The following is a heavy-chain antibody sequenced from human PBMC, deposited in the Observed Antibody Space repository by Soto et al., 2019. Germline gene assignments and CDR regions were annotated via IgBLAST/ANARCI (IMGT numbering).Heavy chain of an antibody. CDR1: GYSMRIGGYY. CDR3: ARGKCSGRARDWFDT. CDR2: IYYSGST. J-gene: IGHJ5*02. V-gene: IGHV4-31*03. D-gene: IGHD3-10*02. Sequence: QVQLQESGPGLVKPSQTLSLTCSVSGYSMRIGGYYWSWIRQLPGKGLEWIGYIYYSGSTTYNPSLKIRVTISGDTSKKQITLRLSSVTAANTAVYYCARGKCSGRARDWFDTWGQGTRVTVSS.